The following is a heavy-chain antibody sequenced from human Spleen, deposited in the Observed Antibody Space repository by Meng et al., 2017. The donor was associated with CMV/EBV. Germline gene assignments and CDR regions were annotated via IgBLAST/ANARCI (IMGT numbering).Heavy chain of an antibody. J-gene: IGHJ6*02. CDR1: GGTFSSYA. V-gene: IGHV1-69*06. Sequence: SVKVSCKASGGTFSSYAISWVRQAPGQGLEWMGGIIPIFGTANYAQKFQGRVTITADKSTSMAYMDLSSLRSEDTAVYYCARETKDDYNYNGMDVWGQGTTVTVSS. CDR2: IIPIFGTA. CDR3: ARETKDDYNYNGMDV.